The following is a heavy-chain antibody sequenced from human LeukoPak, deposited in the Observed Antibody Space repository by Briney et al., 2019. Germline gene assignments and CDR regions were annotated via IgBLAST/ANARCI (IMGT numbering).Heavy chain of an antibody. CDR1: GFTFSSYW. CDR2: IKQDGSEK. CDR3: ARGQVFDY. Sequence: PGGSLRLSCAASGFTFSSYWTSWVRQAPGKGLEWVANIKQDGSEKYYVDSVKGRFSISRDNAKNSLYLQMNSLRAEDTAVYSCARGQVFDYWGQGTLVTVSS. V-gene: IGHV3-7*01. J-gene: IGHJ4*02.